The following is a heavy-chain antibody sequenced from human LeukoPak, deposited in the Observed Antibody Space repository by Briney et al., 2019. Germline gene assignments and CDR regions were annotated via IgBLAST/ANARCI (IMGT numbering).Heavy chain of an antibody. CDR1: GFTFDDYA. CDR2: ISRDGGST. V-gene: IGHV3-43*02. Sequence: GGSLRLSCAASGFTFDDYAMHWVRQAPGKGLEWVSLISRDGGSTYYADSVKGRFTISRDNSKNSLYLQMNSLRTEDTALYYCAKDPPYYYDSSGYYPDYWGQGTLVTVSS. D-gene: IGHD3-22*01. CDR3: AKDPPYYYDSSGYYPDY. J-gene: IGHJ4*02.